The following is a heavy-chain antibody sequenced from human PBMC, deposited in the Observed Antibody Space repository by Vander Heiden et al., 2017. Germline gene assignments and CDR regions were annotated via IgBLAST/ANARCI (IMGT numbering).Heavy chain of an antibody. V-gene: IGHV3-7*01. CDR3: ASDPPDSGYAADY. J-gene: IGHJ4*02. CDR2: IYPDGSET. Sequence: EVQLVESGGGLVQPGGSLRLPRAASGFTFGNYWMSWVRQAPGKGLEWMANIYPDGSETYYVDSVKGRFTVSRDNAKNSLYLQMNSLTAEDTAVYYCASDPPDSGYAADYWGQVTLVTVAS. D-gene: IGHD5-12*01. CDR1: GFTFGNYW.